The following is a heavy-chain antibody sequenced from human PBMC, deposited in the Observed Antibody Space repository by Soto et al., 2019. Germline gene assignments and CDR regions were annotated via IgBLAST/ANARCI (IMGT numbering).Heavy chain of an antibody. CDR2: IYYTGST. CDR3: ARDRRDFWSDVDAGDYYYGLDV. CDR1: GGSMNSYY. Sequence: PSETLSLTCSVSGGSMNSYYWTWIRQPPGKGLEWIGDIYYTGSTNYSPSLESRVTISVDTSKNPCSLKLSSVTAADAAVYYCARDRRDFWSDVDAGDYYYGLDVWGQGTTVTVSS. J-gene: IGHJ6*02. V-gene: IGHV4-59*01. D-gene: IGHD3-3*01.